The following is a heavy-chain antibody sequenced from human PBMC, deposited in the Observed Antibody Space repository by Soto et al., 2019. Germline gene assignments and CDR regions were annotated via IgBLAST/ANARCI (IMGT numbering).Heavy chain of an antibody. CDR2: ISPFNGKT. Sequence: QVQLVQSGAEVKKPGASVKVSCKTSGYTFSSNSIVWVRQAPGQGLEWMGWISPFNGKTEYEQKLQGRVTVTRDTSASTVYMDLRSLTSDDTAVYYCARDVLGGNCCDAFDVWGQGTMVTVSS. CDR3: ARDVLGGNCCDAFDV. CDR1: GYTFSSNS. V-gene: IGHV1-18*01. D-gene: IGHD2-21*01. J-gene: IGHJ3*01.